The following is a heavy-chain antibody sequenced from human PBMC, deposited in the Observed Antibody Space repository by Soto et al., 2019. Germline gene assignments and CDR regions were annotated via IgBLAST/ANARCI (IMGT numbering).Heavy chain of an antibody. J-gene: IGHJ4*02. CDR2: IIYDGSNK. V-gene: IGHV3-30*04. Sequence: QVQLVESGGGVVQPGRSLRLSCAASGLTFSRYAMHWVRQAPGKGLEWVAVIIYDGSNKHYADSVQGQITTSRDNSKNTLYLQMNSLRAEDTAVYYCAGDLGNTGGAGQEYWGQGTLVTVS. D-gene: IGHD2-8*02. CDR1: GLTFSRYA. CDR3: AGDLGNTGGAGQEY.